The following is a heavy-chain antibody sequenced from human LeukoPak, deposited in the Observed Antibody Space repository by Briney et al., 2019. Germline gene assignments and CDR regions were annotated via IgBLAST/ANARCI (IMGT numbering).Heavy chain of an antibody. V-gene: IGHV3-66*01. CDR1: GFTVSSNY. D-gene: IGHD3-10*01. CDR3: ARTYYYGSGSFGWFDP. Sequence: PGGSLRLSCAASGFTVSSNYMSWVRQAPGKGLEWVSVIYSGGSTYYADSVKGRFTISRDNSKNTLYLQMNSLRAEDTAVYYCARTYYYGSGSFGWFDPWGQGTLVTVSS. CDR2: IYSGGST. J-gene: IGHJ5*02.